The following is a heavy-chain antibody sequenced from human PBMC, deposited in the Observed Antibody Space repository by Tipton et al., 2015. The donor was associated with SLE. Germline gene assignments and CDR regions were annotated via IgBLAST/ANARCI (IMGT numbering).Heavy chain of an antibody. CDR3: ARQGPYYDILTGYYTPYWYFDL. CDR1: GGSISSYY. Sequence: TLSLTCTVSGGSISSYYWSWIRQPPGKGLEWIGYIYYSGSTNYNPSLKSRVTISVDTSKNQFSLKLSSVTAADTAVYYCARQGPYYDILTGYYTPYWYFDLWGRGTLVTVSS. J-gene: IGHJ2*01. CDR2: IYYSGST. V-gene: IGHV4-59*08. D-gene: IGHD3-9*01.